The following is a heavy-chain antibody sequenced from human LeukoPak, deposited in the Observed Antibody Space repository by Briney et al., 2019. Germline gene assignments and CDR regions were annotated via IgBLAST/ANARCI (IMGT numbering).Heavy chain of an antibody. CDR1: GYTFTGYY. Sequence: GASVKVSCKASGYTFTGYYMHWVRQALGQGLEWMGWINPNSGGTNYAQKFQGRVTMTRDTSISTAYMELSRLRSDDTAVYYCARDKGPLWFGELLLAFDYWGQGTLVTVSS. J-gene: IGHJ4*02. CDR3: ARDKGPLWFGELLLAFDY. CDR2: INPNSGGT. V-gene: IGHV1-2*02. D-gene: IGHD3-10*01.